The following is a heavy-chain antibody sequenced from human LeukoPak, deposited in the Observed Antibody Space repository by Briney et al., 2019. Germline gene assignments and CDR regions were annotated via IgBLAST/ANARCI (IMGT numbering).Heavy chain of an antibody. CDR1: GGSISSGGYS. Sequence: PSETLSLTCAVSGGSISSGGYSWSWIRQPPGKGLEWIGYIYHSGSTYYNPSLKSRVTISVDRSKNQFSLKLSSVTAADTAVYYCARAGGYCSSTSCYPTLDYWGQGTLVTVSS. D-gene: IGHD2-2*01. CDR3: ARAGGYCSSTSCYPTLDY. V-gene: IGHV4-30-2*01. J-gene: IGHJ4*02. CDR2: IYHSGST.